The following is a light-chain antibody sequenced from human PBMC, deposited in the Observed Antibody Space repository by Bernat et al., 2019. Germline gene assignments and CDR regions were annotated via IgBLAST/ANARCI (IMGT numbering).Light chain of an antibody. J-gene: IGKJ4*01. CDR2: ATS. CDR1: QVINTY. CDR3: QQLDSYPLT. Sequence: DIQLTQSPSFLSASVGDRVTITCRASQVINTYLAWYQQKPGKAPKLLIYATSTLQSGVPSRFSGSGSGTEFTLTISSLQPEDFATYSCQQLDSYPLTFGGGTRVDIK. V-gene: IGKV1-9*01.